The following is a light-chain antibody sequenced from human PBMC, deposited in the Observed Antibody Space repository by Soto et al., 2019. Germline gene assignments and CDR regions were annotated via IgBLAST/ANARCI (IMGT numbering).Light chain of an antibody. Sequence: EIVLTQSPGTLSLSPGERATLSCRASQSVSRSYLAWYQQKPCQAPRLLIYGASSRATGIPDRFSGSGSGTDFTLTISRLEPEDFAVYYCQQYGDSPPNTFGQGNRLEIK. CDR2: GAS. J-gene: IGKJ2*01. CDR1: QSVSRSY. V-gene: IGKV3-20*01. CDR3: QQYGDSPPNT.